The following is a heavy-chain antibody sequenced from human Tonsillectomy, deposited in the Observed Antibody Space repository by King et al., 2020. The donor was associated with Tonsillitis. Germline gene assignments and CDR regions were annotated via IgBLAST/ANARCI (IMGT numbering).Heavy chain of an antibody. D-gene: IGHD3-9*01. J-gene: IGHJ4*02. Sequence: VQLVESGGGLVQPGGSLRLSCAASGFTFSSYSMNWVRQAPGKGLEWVSYISSSSSTIYYADSVKGRFTISRDNAKTSLYLQMNSLRAEDTAVYYCARDGYDILTGTFMGFDYWGQGTLVTVSS. V-gene: IGHV3-48*01. CDR1: GFTFSSYS. CDR3: ARDGYDILTGTFMGFDY. CDR2: ISSSSSTI.